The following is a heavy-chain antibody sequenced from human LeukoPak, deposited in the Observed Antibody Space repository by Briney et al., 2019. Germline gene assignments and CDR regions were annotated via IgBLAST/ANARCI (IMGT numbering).Heavy chain of an antibody. V-gene: IGHV4-39*07. Sequence: SETLSLTCTVSGGSISSGGYYWSWIRQPPGKGLEWIGEINHSGSTNYNPSLKSRVTISVDTSKNQFSLKLSSVTAADTAVYYCARGRPYCSSTSCSYYFDYWGQGTLVTVSS. CDR2: INHSGST. D-gene: IGHD2-2*01. CDR3: ARGRPYCSSTSCSYYFDY. J-gene: IGHJ4*02. CDR1: GGSISSGGYY.